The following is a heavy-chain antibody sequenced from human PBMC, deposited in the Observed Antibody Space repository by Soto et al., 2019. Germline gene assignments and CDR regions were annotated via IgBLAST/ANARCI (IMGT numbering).Heavy chain of an antibody. D-gene: IGHD6-6*01. CDR2: INPSGGST. J-gene: IGHJ5*02. V-gene: IGHV1-46*01. CDR1: GYTFTSYY. Sequence: GASVKVSCKASGYTFTSYYMHWVRQAPGQGLGWMGIINPSGGSTSYAQKFQGRVTMTRDTSTSTVYMELSSLRSEDTAVYYCARVAAMYSSSPGWFDPWGQGTLVTVSS. CDR3: ARVAAMYSSSPGWFDP.